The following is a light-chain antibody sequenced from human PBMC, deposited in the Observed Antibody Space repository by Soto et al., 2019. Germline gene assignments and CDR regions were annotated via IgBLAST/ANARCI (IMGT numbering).Light chain of an antibody. J-gene: IGKJ1*01. V-gene: IGKV3-20*01. CDR1: QGVSSNH. CDR2: GAS. CDR3: QQYGSSPQT. Sequence: VLTQSPGTLALSPGERATLSWRARQGVSSNHLAWYQQKRGQPPRLLIYGASSRATGTPGRFSGSGSGTDFTLTITRLEPEDFAVYYCQQYGSSPQTFGQGTKVEIK.